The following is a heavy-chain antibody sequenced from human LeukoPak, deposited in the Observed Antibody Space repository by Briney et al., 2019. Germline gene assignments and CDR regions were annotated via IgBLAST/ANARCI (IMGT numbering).Heavy chain of an antibody. V-gene: IGHV4-34*01. D-gene: IGHD3-22*01. CDR3: ARRAMIRYYGMDV. J-gene: IGHJ6*02. CDR1: GGSLISYY. CDR2: INHSGST. Sequence: SQTLSLTCTVSGGSLISYYWSWIRQPPGKGLEWIGEINHSGSTNYNPSLKSRVTISVDTSKNQFSLKLSSVTAADTAVYYCARRAMIRYYGMDVWGQGTTVTVSS.